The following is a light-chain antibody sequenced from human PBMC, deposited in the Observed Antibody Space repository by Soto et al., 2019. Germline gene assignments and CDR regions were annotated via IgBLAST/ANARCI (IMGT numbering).Light chain of an antibody. CDR1: QSVSSSY. V-gene: IGKV3-20*01. CDR2: GAS. CDR3: QQYGSSPRT. Sequence: EIVLTQSPGTLSLSPGERATLSCRASQSVSSSYLAWYQQKPGQAPRLLIYGASRRATGIPDRFSGSGSGTDFTLTISRLEPEDLAVYYCQQYGSSPRTFGQGTKV. J-gene: IGKJ1*01.